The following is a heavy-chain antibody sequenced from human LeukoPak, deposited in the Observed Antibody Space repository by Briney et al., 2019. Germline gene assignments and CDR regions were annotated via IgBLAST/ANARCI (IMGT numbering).Heavy chain of an antibody. CDR3: ARDLGIAAAGTSLIDY. Sequence: ASVKVSCKASGYTFTGSYMHSGRQAPGHGLEWMGRINPNSGGTNSAQKFHGRVTMTRDTFISTAYMELSRLRSDDTAVYYCARDLGIAAAGTSLIDYWGQGTLVTVSS. D-gene: IGHD6-13*01. CDR1: GYTFTGSY. V-gene: IGHV1-2*06. CDR2: INPNSGGT. J-gene: IGHJ4*02.